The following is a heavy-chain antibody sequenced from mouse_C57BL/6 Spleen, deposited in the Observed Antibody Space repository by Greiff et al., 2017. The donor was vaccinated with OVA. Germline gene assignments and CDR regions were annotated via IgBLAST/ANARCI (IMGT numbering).Heavy chain of an antibody. CDR1: GYTFTSYW. V-gene: IGHV1-61*01. Sequence: QVQLQQPGAELVRPGSSVKLSCKASGYTFTSYWMDWVKQRPGQGLEWIGNIYPSDSETHYNQKFKDKATLTVDKSSSTADMQLSSLTSEDSAVYYCARGPMYYFDYWGQGTTLTVS. J-gene: IGHJ2*01. CDR2: IYPSDSET. CDR3: ARGPMYYFDY.